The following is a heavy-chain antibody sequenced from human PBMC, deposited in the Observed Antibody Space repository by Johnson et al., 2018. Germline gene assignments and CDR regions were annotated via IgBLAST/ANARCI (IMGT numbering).Heavy chain of an antibody. CDR1: GFTFDDYA. D-gene: IGHD5-12*01. CDR3: ARGGTLYFSGYGSYYYYGMDV. CDR2: ISWNSGSI. V-gene: IGHV3-9*01. Sequence: VQLVQSGGGLVQXGRSXRLXCAASGFTFDDYAMHWVRPAPGKGLEWVSGISWNSGSIGYAASVKGRFPIPRDKAKNTMYLQMNSLRDEDTAVYYCARGGTLYFSGYGSYYYYGMDVWGQGTTVTVSS. J-gene: IGHJ6*02.